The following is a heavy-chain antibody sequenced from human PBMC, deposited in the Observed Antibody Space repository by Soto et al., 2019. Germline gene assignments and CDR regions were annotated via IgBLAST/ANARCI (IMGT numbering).Heavy chain of an antibody. CDR2: ISGSTSTI. CDR1: GFTFSTYS. D-gene: IGHD6-13*01. Sequence: GGSLRLSCAASGFTFSTYSMNWVRQAPGKGLEWVSYISGSTSTIYYADSVKGRFTISRDNAKNSLSLQMNSLRAEDTAVYYCARDEYSSRGYGAFDIWGQGTMVTVSS. J-gene: IGHJ3*02. V-gene: IGHV3-48*01. CDR3: ARDEYSSRGYGAFDI.